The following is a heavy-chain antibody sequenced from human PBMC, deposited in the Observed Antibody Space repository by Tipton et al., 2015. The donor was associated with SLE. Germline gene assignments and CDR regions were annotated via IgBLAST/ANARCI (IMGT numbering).Heavy chain of an antibody. J-gene: IGHJ4*02. CDR2: IYYSGST. CDR3: ASGYGDYGAY. V-gene: IGHV4-59*01. D-gene: IGHD4-17*01. CDR1: GGSISSYS. Sequence: TLSLTCSVSGGSISSYSWTWIRQPPGKGLEWIGYIYYSGSTNYNPSLKSRVTISVDTSKNQFSLKLSSVTAADTAVYYCASGYGDYGAYWGQGTLVTVSS.